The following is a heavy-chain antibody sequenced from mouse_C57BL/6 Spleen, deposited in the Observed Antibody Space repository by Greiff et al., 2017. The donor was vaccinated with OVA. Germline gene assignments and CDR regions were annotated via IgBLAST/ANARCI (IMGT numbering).Heavy chain of an antibody. D-gene: IGHD2-4*01. CDR2: IRLKSDNYAT. J-gene: IGHJ3*01. V-gene: IGHV6-3*01. Sequence: EVKLVESGGGLVQPGGSMKLSCVASGFTFSNYWMNWVRQSPEQGLEWVAQIRLKSDNYATHYAESVKGRFTISRDDSKSSVYLQMNNLRAEDTGIYYCLYYDYDGWFAYWGQGTLVTVSA. CDR3: LYYDYDGWFAY. CDR1: GFTFSNYW.